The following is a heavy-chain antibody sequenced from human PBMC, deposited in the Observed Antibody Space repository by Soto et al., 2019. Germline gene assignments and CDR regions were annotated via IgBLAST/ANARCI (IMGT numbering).Heavy chain of an antibody. D-gene: IGHD3-10*01. CDR1: GGSISSYY. V-gene: IGHV4-59*08. Sequence: SETLSLTCTVSGGSISSYYWSWIRQPPGKGLEWIGYIYYSGSTNYNPSLKSRVTISVDTSKNQFSLKLSSVTAADTAVYYCARHSMVRGVIITGSAFDIWGQGTMVTVSS. CDR3: ARHSMVRGVIITGSAFDI. J-gene: IGHJ3*02. CDR2: IYYSGST.